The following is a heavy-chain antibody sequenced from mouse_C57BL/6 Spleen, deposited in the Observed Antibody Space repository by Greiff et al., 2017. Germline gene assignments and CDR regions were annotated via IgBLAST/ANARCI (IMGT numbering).Heavy chain of an antibody. CDR2: IRLKSDNYAT. J-gene: IGHJ2*01. Sequence: EVQVVASGGGLVQPGGSMKLSCVASGFTFSNYWMNWVRQSPEKGLEWVAQIRLKSDNYATHYAESVKGRFTISRDDSKSSVYLQMNNLRAEDTAIYYCTKRRDFDYWGQGTTLTVSS. CDR3: TKRRDFDY. CDR1: GFTFSNYW. V-gene: IGHV6-3*01.